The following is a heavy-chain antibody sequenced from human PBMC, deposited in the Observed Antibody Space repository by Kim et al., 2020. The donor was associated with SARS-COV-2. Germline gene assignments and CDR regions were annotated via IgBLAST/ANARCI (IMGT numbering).Heavy chain of an antibody. Sequence: GGSLRLSCAASGFTFSSYGMHWVRQAPGKGLEWVAVISYDGSNKYYADSVKGRFTISRDNSKNTLYLQMNSLRAEDTAVYYCAKDRIQLWWSFDYWGQGTLVTVSS. CDR2: ISYDGSNK. CDR3: AKDRIQLWWSFDY. J-gene: IGHJ4*02. D-gene: IGHD5-18*01. V-gene: IGHV3-30*18. CDR1: GFTFSSYG.